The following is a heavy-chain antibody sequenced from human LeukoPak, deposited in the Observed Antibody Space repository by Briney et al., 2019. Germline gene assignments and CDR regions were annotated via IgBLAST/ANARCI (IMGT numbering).Heavy chain of an antibody. Sequence: PGGSLRLSCAASGFTFSSYWMSWVRQAPGKGLEWVANIKQDGSEKYYVDSVKGRFTISRDNAKNSLYLQMNSLRAEDTAVYYCAREDRVGRDIVVAFDYWGQGTLVTVSS. CDR1: GFTFSSYW. CDR3: AREDRVGRDIVVAFDY. CDR2: IKQDGSEK. V-gene: IGHV3-7*01. D-gene: IGHD2-2*01. J-gene: IGHJ4*02.